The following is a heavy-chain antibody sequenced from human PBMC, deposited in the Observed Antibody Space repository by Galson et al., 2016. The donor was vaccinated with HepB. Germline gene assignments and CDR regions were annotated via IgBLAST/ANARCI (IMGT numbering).Heavy chain of an antibody. Sequence: TLSLTCGVSGDSISSGGYSWSWVRQPPGKGLEWIGYMHYSGRTYYTPSLKNRVTISVDRSKNHFSLNLTSVAAADTAVYYCARVRQWLLDAFDFWGQGTMVTVSS. CDR3: ARVRQWLLDAFDF. J-gene: IGHJ3*01. CDR1: GDSISSGGYS. CDR2: MHYSGRT. V-gene: IGHV4-30-2*01. D-gene: IGHD6-19*01.